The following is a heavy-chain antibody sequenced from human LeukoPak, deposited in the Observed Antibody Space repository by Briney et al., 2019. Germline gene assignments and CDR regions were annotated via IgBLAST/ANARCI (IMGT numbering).Heavy chain of an antibody. CDR1: GFTFSDYP. J-gene: IGHJ5*02. D-gene: IGHD5-24*01. V-gene: IGHV3-30*01. CDR2: VSSDGTTQ. CDR3: ARGDGSGIFDP. Sequence: GGSLRLSCAASGFTFSDYPMNWVRQAPGKGLEWVAVVSSDGTTQYYADSVKGRFTISRDNAKNTLFLQWNSLKADDTAVYFCARGDGSGIFDPWGQGTLVTVSS.